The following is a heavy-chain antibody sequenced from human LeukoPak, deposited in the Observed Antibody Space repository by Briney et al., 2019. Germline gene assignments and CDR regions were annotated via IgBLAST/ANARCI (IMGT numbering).Heavy chain of an antibody. V-gene: IGHV3-7*04. CDR1: GFSFSNYY. D-gene: IGHD2-8*01. CDR3: ARGLGNGVSQYNWFDP. J-gene: IGHJ5*02. Sequence: PGGSLRLSCAASGFSFSNYYMSWVRHMPGKGREWVANIKQDGSDKYYLDSVKGRFSISRDNAKNSLYLQMNSLRGEDTAVYYCARGLGNGVSQYNWFDPWGQGTLVTVSS. CDR2: IKQDGSDK.